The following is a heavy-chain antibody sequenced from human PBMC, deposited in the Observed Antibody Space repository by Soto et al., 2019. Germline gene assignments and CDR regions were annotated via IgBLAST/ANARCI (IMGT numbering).Heavy chain of an antibody. CDR3: ARGGPNSSHVDY. Sequence: VQLVESGGGVVQPGKSVRLSCAASGFTFRNYGMHWVRQAPGKGLEWVAVIWYDGSDKYYVDSVKGRFTISRDNSKNTLYLRMNSLRAEDTAVYCCARGGPNSSHVDYWGQGTLVTVSS. CDR2: IWYDGSDK. J-gene: IGHJ4*02. V-gene: IGHV3-33*01. D-gene: IGHD5-18*01. CDR1: GFTFRNYG.